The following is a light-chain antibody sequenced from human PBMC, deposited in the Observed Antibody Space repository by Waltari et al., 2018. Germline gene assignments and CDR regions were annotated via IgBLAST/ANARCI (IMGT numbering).Light chain of an antibody. CDR3: CSYAGADSSVL. Sequence: QSALTQPRSVSGSPGQSVTISCTGTNSDVGGYDFVSWYQPYPGKAPKLIIYDVYKRPPGVPYRFSGSKSGNTASLSISGLLNEDEADFYCCSYAGADSSVLFGGGTTLTVL. CDR1: NSDVGGYDF. V-gene: IGLV2-11*01. CDR2: DVY. J-gene: IGLJ2*01.